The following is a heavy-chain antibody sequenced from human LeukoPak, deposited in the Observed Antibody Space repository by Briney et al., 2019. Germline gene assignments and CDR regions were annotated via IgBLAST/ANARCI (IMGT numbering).Heavy chain of an antibody. V-gene: IGHV3-21*01. J-gene: IGHJ4*02. CDR2: ISSSSSYI. CDR1: GFTFSSYS. CDR3: ARDLIQVSATTPIREYYDFWSGLPSFDY. D-gene: IGHD3-3*01. Sequence: GGSLRLSCAASGFTFSSYSMNWVRQAPGKGLEWVSSISSSSSYIYYADSVKGRFTISRDNAKNSLYLQMNSLRAEDTAVYYCARDLIQVSATTPIREYYDFWSGLPSFDYWGQGTLVTVSS.